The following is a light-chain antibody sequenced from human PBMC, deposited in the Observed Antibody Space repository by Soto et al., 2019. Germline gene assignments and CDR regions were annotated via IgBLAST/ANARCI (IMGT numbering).Light chain of an antibody. Sequence: QSVLTQPPSASGSPGQSVTISCTGTSSDVGGYNYVSWYQQHPGKAPKLMIYEVNNRPSGVSNRFSGSKSGNTASLTISGLQPEDEADYYCSSYTSSGTYVLGTGTKVTAL. CDR1: SSDVGGYNY. CDR2: EVN. V-gene: IGLV2-14*01. J-gene: IGLJ1*01. CDR3: SSYTSSGTYV.